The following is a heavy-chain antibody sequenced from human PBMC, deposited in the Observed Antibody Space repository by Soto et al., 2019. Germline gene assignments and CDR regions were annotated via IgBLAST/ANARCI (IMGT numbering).Heavy chain of an antibody. J-gene: IGHJ4*02. CDR2: ISTYNGNT. Sequence: QVQLVQSGAEVKKPGASVKVSCKASGYTFITYGVSWVRQAPGQGLDGLGWISTYNGNTRYAERLQGRVTMTTDTTTNTAYMELRNLRSDDTAVYYCARGPTDYYDNSANYFLDYWGQGTLVTVS. D-gene: IGHD3-22*01. CDR1: GYTFITYG. CDR3: ARGPTDYYDNSANYFLDY. V-gene: IGHV1-18*01.